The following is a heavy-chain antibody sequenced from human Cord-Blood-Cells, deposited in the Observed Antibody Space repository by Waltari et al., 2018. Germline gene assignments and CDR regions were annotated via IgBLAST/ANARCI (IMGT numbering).Heavy chain of an antibody. D-gene: IGHD1-26*01. Sequence: EVQLVESGGGLIQPGGSLRLSCAASGFTVSSNYMSWVRQAPGKGLGWVSVIYGGGSTDYADSVKGRFTISRDNAKNTLYLQMNSLRAEDTAVYYCAREFYSGSYYFDYLGQGTLVTVSS. CDR1: GFTVSSNY. CDR2: IYGGGST. V-gene: IGHV3-53*01. CDR3: AREFYSGSYYFDY. J-gene: IGHJ4*02.